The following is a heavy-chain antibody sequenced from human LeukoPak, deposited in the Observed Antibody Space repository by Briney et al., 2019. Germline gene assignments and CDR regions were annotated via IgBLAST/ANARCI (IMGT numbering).Heavy chain of an antibody. CDR3: ARGQVLRFLEWLYYFDY. D-gene: IGHD3-3*01. Sequence: AGSLSLSCAASGFTCSSYAMHWVGPAPGKGLEWVAVISVDGTNKYHADSVKGRFTISQDNSKNTLYLQMNSLRAEDTALYYCARGQVLRFLEWLYYFDYWGQGTLVTVSS. V-gene: IGHV3-30*04. CDR2: ISVDGTNK. CDR1: GFTCSSYA. J-gene: IGHJ4*02.